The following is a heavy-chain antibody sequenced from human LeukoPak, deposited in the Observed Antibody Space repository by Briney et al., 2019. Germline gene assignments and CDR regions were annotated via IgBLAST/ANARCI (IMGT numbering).Heavy chain of an antibody. CDR2: IRPDGSEK. J-gene: IGHJ4*02. V-gene: IGHV3-7*01. CDR1: GFSFSTYW. CDR3: AKDFVVVPGNVNYFDY. Sequence: GGSLRLSCETSGFSFSTYWMSWVRQAPGKGLEWVANIRPDGSEKYYVDSVKGRFTISRDIAKQSVFLQMTSLRVEDTAVYYCAKDFVVVPGNVNYFDYWGQGTLVTVSS. D-gene: IGHD2-21*02.